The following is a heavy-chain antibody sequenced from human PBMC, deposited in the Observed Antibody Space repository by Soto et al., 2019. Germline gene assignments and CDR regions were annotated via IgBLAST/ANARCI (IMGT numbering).Heavy chain of an antibody. J-gene: IGHJ6*03. CDR3: ARVRSHERIQYNWGFKPYYYYYYMDV. Sequence: EVQLVESGGGLVQPGGSLRLSCEASGFTFSSYWMSWVRQAPGKGLEWVANIKQDGSEKYYVDSVKGRFTISRDNAKNSLYLQMNSLRAEDTAVYYCARVRSHERIQYNWGFKPYYYYYYMDVWGKGTTVTVSS. D-gene: IGHD1-1*01. CDR1: GFTFSSYW. CDR2: IKQDGSEK. V-gene: IGHV3-7*01.